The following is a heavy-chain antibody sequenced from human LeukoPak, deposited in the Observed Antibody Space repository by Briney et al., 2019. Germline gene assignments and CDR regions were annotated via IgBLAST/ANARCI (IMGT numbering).Heavy chain of an antibody. CDR2: IRQDGGEI. CDR1: GSMFNAYW. J-gene: IGHJ2*01. Sequence: HAGGSLRLSCTGSGSMFNAYWMSWVRKAPGMGLEWVGKIRQDGGEIFYVDSVRGRFTISRDNAKNSVYLQLNSLRAEDTAVYYCARADLEWYLDLWGRGTLVTVSS. CDR3: ARADLEWYLDL. V-gene: IGHV3-7*04.